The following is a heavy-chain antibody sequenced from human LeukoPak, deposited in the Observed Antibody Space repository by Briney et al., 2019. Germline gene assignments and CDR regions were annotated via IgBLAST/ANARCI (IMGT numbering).Heavy chain of an antibody. Sequence: GGSLRLSCAASGFTFSNYWMSWVRQAPGKGLEWVANVNQDGSEKYYVDSVKGRFTISRDNAKNSLYLQVNSLRAEDTAVYYCVRGFGRTGDGGYWGQGTLVTVSS. J-gene: IGHJ4*02. CDR2: VNQDGSEK. D-gene: IGHD2-15*01. CDR1: GFTFSNYW. V-gene: IGHV3-7*01. CDR3: VRGFGRTGDGGY.